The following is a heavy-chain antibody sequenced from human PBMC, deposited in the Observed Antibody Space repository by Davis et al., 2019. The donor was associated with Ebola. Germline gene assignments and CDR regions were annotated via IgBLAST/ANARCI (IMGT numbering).Heavy chain of an antibody. CDR3: TRQGTGETYFFDS. V-gene: IGHV6-1*01. CDR2: TYYRSHRSRWSN. Sequence: LRLSCAISGDIVSSDSAAWTWARQSPSRGLEWLGRTYYRSHRSRWSNDYAESVQSRITINPDTSKNQFSLELHSVTPEDTGIYYCTRQGTGETYFFDSWGQGTLVTVSS. CDR1: GDIVSSDSAA. D-gene: IGHD2-8*02. J-gene: IGHJ4*02.